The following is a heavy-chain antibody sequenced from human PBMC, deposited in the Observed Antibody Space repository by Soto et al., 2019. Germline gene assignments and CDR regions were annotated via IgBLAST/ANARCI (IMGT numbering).Heavy chain of an antibody. V-gene: IGHV1-18*01. D-gene: IGHD3-9*01. CDR3: AREMNRYFDWYYYYMDV. CDR1: GYTFTSYG. CDR2: ISAYNGNT. J-gene: IGHJ6*03. Sequence: ASVKVSCKASGYTFTSYGISWVRQAPGQGLEWMGWISAYNGNTNYAQKLQGRVTMTTDTSTSTAYMELRSLGSDDTAVYYCAREMNRYFDWYYYYMDVWGKGTTVTVSS.